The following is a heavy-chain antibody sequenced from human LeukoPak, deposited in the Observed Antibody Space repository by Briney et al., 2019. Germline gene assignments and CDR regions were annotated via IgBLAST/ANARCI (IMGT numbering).Heavy chain of an antibody. Sequence: ASVKVSCKASGYTFTGYYMHWVRQAPGQGLEWMGWINPNSGGTNYAQKFQGRVTMTRDTSTSTAYMELSRLRSDDTAVYYCARAKIVVVPAALFDYWGQGTLVTVSS. D-gene: IGHD2-2*01. CDR3: ARAKIVVVPAALFDY. CDR2: INPNSGGT. J-gene: IGHJ4*02. V-gene: IGHV1-2*02. CDR1: GYTFTGYY.